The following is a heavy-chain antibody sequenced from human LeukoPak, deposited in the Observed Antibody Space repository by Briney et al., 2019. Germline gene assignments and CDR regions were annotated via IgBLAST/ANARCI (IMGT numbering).Heavy chain of an antibody. J-gene: IGHJ6*02. Sequence: ASVKVSCKASGYTFTSYGISWVRQAPGQGLEWMGWIGAYNGITNYAQKPQDRVTMTTDTSTSTAYMELRSLRSDDTAVYYCARDQDYYDSSGYSDYSIYYYYGMDVWGQGTTVTVSS. D-gene: IGHD3-22*01. CDR1: GYTFTSYG. CDR2: IGAYNGIT. V-gene: IGHV1-18*01. CDR3: ARDQDYYDSSGYSDYSIYYYYGMDV.